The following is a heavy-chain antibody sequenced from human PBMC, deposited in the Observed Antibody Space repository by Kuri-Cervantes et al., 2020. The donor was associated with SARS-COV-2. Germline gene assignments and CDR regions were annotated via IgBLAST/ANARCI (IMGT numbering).Heavy chain of an antibody. D-gene: IGHD2-15*01. Sequence: SLKISCAASGFTFSSYAMSWVRQAPGKGLEWVSGISWNSGSIGYADSVKGRFTISRDNAKNSLYLQMNSLRAEDTAVYYCARDPGYCSGGSCYRYYYYYYMDVWGKGTTVTVSS. CDR1: GFTFSSYA. CDR2: ISWNSGSI. V-gene: IGHV3-9*01. J-gene: IGHJ6*03. CDR3: ARDPGYCSGGSCYRYYYYYYMDV.